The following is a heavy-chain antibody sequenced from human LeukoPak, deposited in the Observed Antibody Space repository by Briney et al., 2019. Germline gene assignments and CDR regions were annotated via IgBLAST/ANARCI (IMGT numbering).Heavy chain of an antibody. V-gene: IGHV4-34*01. CDR3: ARHSVPGGGFDP. CDR1: GGSFSVYN. J-gene: IGHJ5*02. CDR2: INHSGST. Sequence: PSETLSLTCAVYGGSFSVYNWTWIRQPPGRGLEWIGEINHSGSTSYNPALKSRVTISIDTSKNQFSLKLRFLAAADTAVYYCARHSVPGGGFDPWGQGTLVTVSS. D-gene: IGHD6-19*01.